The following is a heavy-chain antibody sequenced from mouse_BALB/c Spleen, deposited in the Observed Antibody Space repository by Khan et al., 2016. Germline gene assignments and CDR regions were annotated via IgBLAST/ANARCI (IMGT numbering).Heavy chain of an antibody. CDR2: IYPGSGNT. CDR1: GYTFTDYY. D-gene: IGHD1-2*01. Sequence: QVQLQQSGPELVKPGASVKISCKASGYTFTDYYVNWVKQKPGQGLEWIGWIYPGSGNTKYNEKFKGKAPLTVDKSSSTAYMQLSSLTSEDTSVYFCARSQLRLRFAYWGQGTLVTVSA. J-gene: IGHJ3*01. V-gene: IGHV1-84*02. CDR3: ARSQLRLRFAY.